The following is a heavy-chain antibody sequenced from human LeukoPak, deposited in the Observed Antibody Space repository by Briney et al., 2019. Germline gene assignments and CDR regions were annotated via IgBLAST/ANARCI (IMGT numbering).Heavy chain of an antibody. J-gene: IGHJ4*02. D-gene: IGHD1-26*01. CDR2: INPNSGGT. Sequence: ASVKVSCKASGYTFTGYYMHWVRQAPGQGLEWMGWINPNSGGTNYAQKFQGRVTMTRDTSISTAYMELSRLRSDDTAVYYCARDEAWELLPGEAKYYFDYWGQGTLVTVSS. CDR3: ARDEAWELLPGEAKYYFDY. V-gene: IGHV1-2*02. CDR1: GYTFTGYY.